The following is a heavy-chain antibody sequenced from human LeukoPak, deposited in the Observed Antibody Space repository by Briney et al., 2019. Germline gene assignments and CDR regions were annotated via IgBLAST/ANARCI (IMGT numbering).Heavy chain of an antibody. D-gene: IGHD3-22*01. Sequence: SETLSLTCTVSGGSISSSSYYWGWIRQPPGKGLEWIGSIYYSGSTYYNPSLKSRVTISVDTSKNQFSLKLSSVTAADTAVYYCARVLQDSSGYYRIRGNWFDPWGQGTLVTVSS. V-gene: IGHV4-39*07. CDR1: GGSISSSSYY. J-gene: IGHJ5*02. CDR3: ARVLQDSSGYYRIRGNWFDP. CDR2: IYYSGST.